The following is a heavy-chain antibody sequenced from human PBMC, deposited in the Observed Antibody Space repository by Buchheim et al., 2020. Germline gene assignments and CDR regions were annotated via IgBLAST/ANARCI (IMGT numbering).Heavy chain of an antibody. Sequence: QVQLQESGPGLVKPSQTLSLTCTVSGGSISSDNYYWSWIRQPPGKGLEWIGYIYYSGSTHYNPSLKSRVTISVDTSNNQFSLKLNSVTTADTAVYYCAREYAGGIYDWGQGSL. D-gene: IGHD5-12*01. CDR1: GGSISSDNYY. CDR2: IYYSGST. J-gene: IGHJ4*02. V-gene: IGHV4-30-4*01. CDR3: AREYAGGIYD.